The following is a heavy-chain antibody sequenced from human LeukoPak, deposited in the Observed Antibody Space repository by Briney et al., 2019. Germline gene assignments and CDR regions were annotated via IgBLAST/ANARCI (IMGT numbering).Heavy chain of an antibody. D-gene: IGHD3-22*01. CDR1: GYTFTGYY. CDR2: INPNNGGT. V-gene: IGHV1-2*02. Sequence: ASVKVSCKASGYTFTGYYMHWVRQAPGQGPEWMGWINPNNGGTKLAQKFQGRVTMTTDTSISTAYMELSKLTSDDTAMYYCARDQGNGYYINWFDPWGQGTLVTVSS. CDR3: ARDQGNGYYINWFDP. J-gene: IGHJ5*02.